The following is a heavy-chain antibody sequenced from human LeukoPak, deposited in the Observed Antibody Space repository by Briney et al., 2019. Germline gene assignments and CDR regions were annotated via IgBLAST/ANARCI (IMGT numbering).Heavy chain of an antibody. CDR1: GGSISIYY. V-gene: IGHV4-59*08. Sequence: SESLSLTCTVSGGSISIYYWSWIRQTPGKGLEWIGYMLHIGRTNFYPSLKSRVTISLDTSKNQFSLNLRSVTDADTAVYYCARVLSDDYGGKEYYFDYWGQGTLVTVSS. CDR2: MLHIGRT. CDR3: ARVLSDDYGGKEYYFDY. J-gene: IGHJ4*02. D-gene: IGHD4-23*01.